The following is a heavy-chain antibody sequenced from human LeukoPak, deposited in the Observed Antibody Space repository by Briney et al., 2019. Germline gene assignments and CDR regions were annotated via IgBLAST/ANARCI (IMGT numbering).Heavy chain of an antibody. D-gene: IGHD1-26*01. V-gene: IGHV3-11*04. CDR3: ASSGSYYYYYYMDV. CDR2: ISSSGSTI. Sequence: GRSLRLSCAASGFTFSDYYMSWIRQAPGKGLEWVSYISSSGSTIYYADSVKGRFTISRDNAKNSLYLQMNSLRAEDTAVYYCASSGSYYYYYYMDVWGKGTTVTVSS. CDR1: GFTFSDYY. J-gene: IGHJ6*03.